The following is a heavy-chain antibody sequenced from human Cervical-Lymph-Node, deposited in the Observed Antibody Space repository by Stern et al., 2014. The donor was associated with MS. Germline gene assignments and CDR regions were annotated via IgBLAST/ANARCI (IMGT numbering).Heavy chain of an antibody. CDR3: ASRGTPFDVTSINEY. V-gene: IGHV3-30-3*01. J-gene: IGHJ4*02. CDR1: GFTFSSFA. D-gene: IGHD1-1*01. CDR2: ISHNGATP. Sequence: VQLVESGGGVVQPGRSLRLSCAASGFTFSSFAMHWVRQAPGKGLEWVAVISHNGATPYYAVSVKGRFTISRDNSKDTVFLQMNSLRPEDTAVYYCASRGTPFDVTSINEYWGQGTLVTVSS.